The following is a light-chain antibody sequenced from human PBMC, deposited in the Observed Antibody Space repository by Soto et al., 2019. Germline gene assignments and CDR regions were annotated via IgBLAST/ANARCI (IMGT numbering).Light chain of an antibody. J-gene: IGKJ1*01. CDR3: HQYNSYWP. CDR1: HGISNY. V-gene: IGKV1-27*01. Sequence: DIHMTQAPPSLAASGGDIVTMTCRASHGISNYLAWHQQKPGELPKLVIYAASILQTGVPSRFSGSGSGTEFTLTISSLQPADFAPYYCHQYNSYWPFGPGTQVDI. CDR2: AAS.